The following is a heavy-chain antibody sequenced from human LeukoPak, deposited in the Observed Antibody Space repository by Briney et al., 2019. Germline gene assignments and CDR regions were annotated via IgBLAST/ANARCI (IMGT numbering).Heavy chain of an antibody. J-gene: IGHJ4*02. V-gene: IGHV3-48*02. Sequence: RGSPRLSCAASGFTFSDYALNWVRQAPGKGLDWVSYISSSSTNIYYADSVKGRFTISRDNAKDSLYLQMNSLRDEDTAVYYCVRGRANRFEYWGQESRVTVSS. CDR1: GFTFSDYA. D-gene: IGHD1-14*01. CDR2: ISSSSTNI. CDR3: VRGRANRFEY.